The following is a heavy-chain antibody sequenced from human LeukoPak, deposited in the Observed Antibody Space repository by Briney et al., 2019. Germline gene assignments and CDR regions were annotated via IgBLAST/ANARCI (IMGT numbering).Heavy chain of an antibody. CDR2: ISSSSSTI. J-gene: IGHJ4*02. CDR3: ASLPIRLTGDYPFEY. CDR1: GFTFSSYS. Sequence: PGGSLRLSCAASGFTFSSYSMNWVRQAPGKGLEWVSYISSSSSTIYYADSVKGRFTISRDNAKNSLYLQMNSLRAEDTAVYYCASLPIRLTGDYPFEYWGQGTLVTVSS. D-gene: IGHD4-17*01. V-gene: IGHV3-48*01.